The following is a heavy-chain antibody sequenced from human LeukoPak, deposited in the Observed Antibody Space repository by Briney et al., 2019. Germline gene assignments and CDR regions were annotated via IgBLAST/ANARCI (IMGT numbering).Heavy chain of an antibody. CDR3: ARGTRRAVAATGGYYFDY. CDR1: GGSFSGYY. CDR2: INHSGST. V-gene: IGHV4-34*01. J-gene: IGHJ4*02. D-gene: IGHD6-19*01. Sequence: PSETLSPTCAVYGGSFSGYYWSWIRQPPGKGLEWIGEINHSGSTNYNPSLKSRVTISVDTSKNQFSLKLSSVTAADTAVYYCARGTRRAVAATGGYYFDYWGQGTLVTVSS.